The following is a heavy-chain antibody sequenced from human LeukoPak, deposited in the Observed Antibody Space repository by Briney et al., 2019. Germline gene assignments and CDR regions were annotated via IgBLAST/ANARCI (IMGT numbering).Heavy chain of an antibody. Sequence: AGGSLRLSCAASGFTFSSYDMHWVPQPAGEGLQWVSGIGTGGDTYYAGSVKGRFTIYRENAKNSLYLQMNSLRGDDTAVYYCARGVAGTWLRGGFDYWGQGTLVTVSS. CDR2: IGTGGDT. J-gene: IGHJ4*02. CDR3: ARGVAGTWLRGGFDY. CDR1: GFTFSSYD. D-gene: IGHD6-19*01. V-gene: IGHV3-13*04.